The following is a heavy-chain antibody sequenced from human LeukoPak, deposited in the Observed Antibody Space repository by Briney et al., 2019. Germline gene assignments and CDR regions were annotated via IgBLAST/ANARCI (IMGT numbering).Heavy chain of an antibody. CDR3: ARGRTVPYYYYYYYMDV. D-gene: IGHD4-17*01. V-gene: IGHV1-2*02. J-gene: IGHJ6*03. Sequence: ASVKVSCKASGYTFTGYYMHWVRQAPGQGLEWMGWINPNSGGTNYAQKFQGRVTMTRDTSISTAYMELSRLRSDDTAVYYCARGRTVPYYYYYYYMDVWGKGTTVTVSS. CDR2: INPNSGGT. CDR1: GYTFTGYY.